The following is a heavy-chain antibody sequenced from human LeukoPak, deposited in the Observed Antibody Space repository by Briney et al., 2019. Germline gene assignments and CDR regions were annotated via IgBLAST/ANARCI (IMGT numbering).Heavy chain of an antibody. CDR2: IWFDGSIK. CDR1: GFTFSSYV. J-gene: IGHJ4*02. CDR3: AKDSRWLGELFTFYFGY. V-gene: IGHV3-30*02. D-gene: IGHD3-10*01. Sequence: GGSLRLSCAASGFTFSSYVMHWVRQAPGKGLEWVALIWFDGSIKYYADSVKGRFTISRDNSRNTLFLQMNSLRAEDTAVYYRAKDSRWLGELFTFYFGYWGQGTPVTVSS.